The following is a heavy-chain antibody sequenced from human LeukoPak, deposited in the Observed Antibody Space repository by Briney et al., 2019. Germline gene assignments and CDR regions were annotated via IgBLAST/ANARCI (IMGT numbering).Heavy chain of an antibody. J-gene: IGHJ6*02. CDR1: GYTFTRYG. V-gene: IGHV1-18*01. Sequence: ASVTVCFKASGYTFTRYGISLVRHAPGQGLEWMGWISAYNGNTNYAQKLQGRVTMTTDTSTSTAYMELRSLRSDDTAVYYCASGSRSPSYYYGMDVWGQGTTVTVSS. CDR3: ASGSRSPSYYYGMDV. D-gene: IGHD1-26*01. CDR2: ISAYNGNT.